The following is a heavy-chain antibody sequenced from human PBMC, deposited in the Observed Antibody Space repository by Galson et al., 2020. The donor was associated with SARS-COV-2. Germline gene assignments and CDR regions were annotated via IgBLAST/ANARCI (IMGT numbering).Heavy chain of an antibody. CDR3: VTGWLPYYYGMDV. Sequence: QLGESLKISCAASGYTFSSYGMHWVRQAPGKGLEWVAVISYDGSNTYYAASVKGRFTISRDNSKNTLYLQMNSLRAADTAVYYCVTGWLPYYYGMDVWGQGTTVTVSS. J-gene: IGHJ6*02. V-gene: IGHV3-30*03. D-gene: IGHD5-12*01. CDR1: GYTFSSYG. CDR2: ISYDGSNT.